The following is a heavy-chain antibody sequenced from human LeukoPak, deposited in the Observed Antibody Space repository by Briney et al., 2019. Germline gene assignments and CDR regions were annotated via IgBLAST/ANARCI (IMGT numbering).Heavy chain of an antibody. CDR2: ISNSGST. CDR1: GGSITSFH. V-gene: IGHV4-59*01. J-gene: IGHJ5*02. CDR3: AIWSAAGFDP. Sequence: PSETLSLTCTVSGGSITSFHWSWIRQPLGKGLEWIAYISNSGSTYYRPSLKSRVSISLDTSKNQFSLNLRSVTAADTAVYYCAIWSAAGFDPWGQGTLVSVSS. D-gene: IGHD6-25*01.